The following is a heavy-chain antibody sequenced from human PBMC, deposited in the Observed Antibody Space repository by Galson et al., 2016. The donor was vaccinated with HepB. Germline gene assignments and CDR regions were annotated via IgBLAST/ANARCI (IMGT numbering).Heavy chain of an antibody. CDR2: IYSGGSK. CDR1: GFTVSSNY. J-gene: IGHJ3*01. CDR3: ATTRRDAYSWGSVGFDV. Sequence: SLRLSCAASGFTVSSNYMSWVRQAPGKGLEWISTIYSGGSKYYADSVKDRISISRDHSNNTLYLQMNSLQTEDTAVYYCATTRRDAYSWGSVGFDVWGQGTLVTVS. V-gene: IGHV3-66*02. D-gene: IGHD5-24*01.